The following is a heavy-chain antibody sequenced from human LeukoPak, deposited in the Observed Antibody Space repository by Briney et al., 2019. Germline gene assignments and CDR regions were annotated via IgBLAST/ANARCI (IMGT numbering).Heavy chain of an antibody. Sequence: GGSLRLSCAASGFTFSSYAMHWVRQAPGKGLEWVAVISYDGSNKYYADSVKGRFTISRDNSKNTLYLQMNSLRAEDTAVYYCARDGYIRKYCSSTSCSTGEDYYYYYMDVWGKGTTVTVSS. CDR1: GFTFSSYA. CDR2: ISYDGSNK. D-gene: IGHD2-2*01. J-gene: IGHJ6*03. CDR3: ARDGYIRKYCSSTSCSTGEDYYYYYMDV. V-gene: IGHV3-30-3*01.